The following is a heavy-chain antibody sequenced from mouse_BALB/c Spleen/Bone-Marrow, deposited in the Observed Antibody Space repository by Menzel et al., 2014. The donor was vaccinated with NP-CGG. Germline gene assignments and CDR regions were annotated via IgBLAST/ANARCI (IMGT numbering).Heavy chain of an antibody. Sequence: EVMLVESGGGLVQPKGSLKLSCAASGFTFNTHAMNWVRQVPGKGLEWVARIRSKSNNYATYYADSVKDRFTIFRDDSQSMLYLQMNNLKTEDTAMYYCVRLEYDNYGGFSYWGQGTLVTVSA. CDR2: IRSKSNNYAT. CDR3: VRLEYDNYGGFSY. V-gene: IGHV10-1*02. D-gene: IGHD2-1*01. CDR1: GFTFNTHA. J-gene: IGHJ3*01.